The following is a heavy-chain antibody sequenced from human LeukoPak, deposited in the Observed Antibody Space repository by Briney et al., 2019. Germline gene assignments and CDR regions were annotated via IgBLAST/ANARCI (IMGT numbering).Heavy chain of an antibody. D-gene: IGHD3-10*01. J-gene: IGHJ4*02. V-gene: IGHV3-7*04. CDR2: IKQDGSEK. Sequence: GGSLRLSCAASGFTFSSYEMNWVRQAPGKGLEWVANIKQDGSEKYYVDSVKGRFTISRDNAKNSLYLQMNSLSAEDTAVYYCVRERQYGSGSFHTFDYWGQGTLVTVSS. CDR1: GFTFSSYE. CDR3: VRERQYGSGSFHTFDY.